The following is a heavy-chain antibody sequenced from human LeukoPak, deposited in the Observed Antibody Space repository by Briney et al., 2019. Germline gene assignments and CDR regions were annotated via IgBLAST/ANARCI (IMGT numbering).Heavy chain of an antibody. J-gene: IGHJ6*03. V-gene: IGHV1-2*02. CDR3: AGYCSSTSCYPYYYYYMDV. CDR1: GYTFTGYY. Sequence: ASVKVSCKASGYTFTGYYMHWVRQAPGQGLEWMGWINPNSGGTNYAQKFQGRVTMTRDTSISTAYMELSRLRSDDTAVYYCAGYCSSTSCYPYYYYYMDVRGKGTTVTVSS. D-gene: IGHD2-2*01. CDR2: INPNSGGT.